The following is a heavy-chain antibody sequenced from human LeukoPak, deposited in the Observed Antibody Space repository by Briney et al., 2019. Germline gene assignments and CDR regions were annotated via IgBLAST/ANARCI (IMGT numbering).Heavy chain of an antibody. Sequence: GGSLRLSCAASGFTFSSYAMHWVRQAPGKGLEWVSVIYSGGSTYYADSVKGRFTISRDNSKNTLYLQMNSLRAEDTAVYYCAKGLHWGIAVAGSDYWGQGTLVTVSS. CDR2: IYSGGST. D-gene: IGHD6-19*01. CDR1: GFTFSSYA. CDR3: AKGLHWGIAVAGSDY. V-gene: IGHV3-NL1*01. J-gene: IGHJ4*02.